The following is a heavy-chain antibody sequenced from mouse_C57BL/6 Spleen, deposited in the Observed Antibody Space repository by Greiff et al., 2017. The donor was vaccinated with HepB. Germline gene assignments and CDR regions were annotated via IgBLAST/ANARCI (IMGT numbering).Heavy chain of an antibody. CDR2: ISYDGSN. CDR1: GYSITSGYY. Sequence: LQESGPGLVKPSQSLSLTCSVTGYSITSGYYWNWIRQFPGNKLEWMGYISYDGSNNYNPSLKNRISITRDTSKNQFFLKLNSVTTEDTATYYCASYQEAMDYWGQGTSVTVSS. CDR3: ASYQEAMDY. D-gene: IGHD5-5*01. V-gene: IGHV3-6*01. J-gene: IGHJ4*01.